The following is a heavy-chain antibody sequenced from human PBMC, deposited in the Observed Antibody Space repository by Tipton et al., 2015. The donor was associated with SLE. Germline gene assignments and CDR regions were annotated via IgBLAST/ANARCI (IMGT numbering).Heavy chain of an antibody. V-gene: IGHV1-8*01. D-gene: IGHD2-2*01. CDR3: AGASAAILGY. CDR1: GYTFTSYD. J-gene: IGHJ4*02. CDR2: MNPNSGNT. Sequence: QSGAEVKKPGASVKVSCKGSGYTFTSYDINWGRQATGQGLEWMGWMNPNSGNTGYAQKFQGRVTMTRNTSISTAYMELSSLRSEATAVYYFAGASAAILGYWGQGTLVAVSS.